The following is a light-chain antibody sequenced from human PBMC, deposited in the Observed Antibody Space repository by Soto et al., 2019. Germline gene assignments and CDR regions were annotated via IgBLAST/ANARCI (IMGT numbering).Light chain of an antibody. CDR1: QSVSSN. CDR2: GAS. Sequence: EIVMTQSPVTLSVSPGERATLSCRASQSVSSNLAWYQQKPGQAPRLLIYGASTRATGIPARFSGSGSGTDFTLTISSLQSEDFAVYYCQHYNNWPPWTFGPGTKVEIK. V-gene: IGKV3-15*01. J-gene: IGKJ1*01. CDR3: QHYNNWPPWT.